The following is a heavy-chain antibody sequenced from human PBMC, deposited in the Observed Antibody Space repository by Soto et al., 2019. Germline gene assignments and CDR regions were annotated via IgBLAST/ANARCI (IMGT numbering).Heavy chain of an antibody. Sequence: GESVKISCXGSGYSFTSYWISWVRQMPGKGLEWMGRIDPSDSYTNYSPSFQGHVTISADKSISTAYLQWSSLKASDTAMYYCARLVVVPAATYYYYYGMDVWGQGTTVTVSS. CDR1: GYSFTSYW. D-gene: IGHD2-2*01. CDR2: IDPSDSYT. CDR3: ARLVVVPAATYYYYYGMDV. J-gene: IGHJ6*02. V-gene: IGHV5-10-1*01.